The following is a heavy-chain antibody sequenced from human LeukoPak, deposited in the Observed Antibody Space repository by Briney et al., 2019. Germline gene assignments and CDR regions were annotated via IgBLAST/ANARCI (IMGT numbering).Heavy chain of an antibody. CDR2: LRGNEET. CDR1: GISFRNYA. Sequence: GGALRLSCAASGISFRNYAMSWVRQAPARGPEWVSSLRGNEETFYADSVTGRFTLSRDDSRNTVYLQLNNLRVEDTAIYYCARASWVSDPDAVRWGQGTQVTVSS. V-gene: IGHV3-23*01. D-gene: IGHD3-10*01. J-gene: IGHJ4*02. CDR3: ARASWVSDPDAVR.